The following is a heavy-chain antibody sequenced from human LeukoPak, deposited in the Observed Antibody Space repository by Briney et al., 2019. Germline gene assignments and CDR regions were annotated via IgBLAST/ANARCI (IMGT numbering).Heavy chain of an antibody. V-gene: IGHV3-74*01. CDR3: ARDVAGSGSL. Sequence: WGTLRLSCAASGVTFSSYWMHWVRQVPGRGLVWVVRINEHGSITDYADSVKDRFTVSRDNAWNTLYLQMNSLRAEDTAVYYCARDVAGSGSLWSQGTLITVSS. D-gene: IGHD3-10*01. CDR2: INEHGSIT. J-gene: IGHJ4*02. CDR1: GVTFSSYW.